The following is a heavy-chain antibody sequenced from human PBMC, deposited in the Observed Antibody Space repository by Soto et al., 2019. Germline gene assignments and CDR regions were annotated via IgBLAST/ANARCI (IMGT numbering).Heavy chain of an antibody. D-gene: IGHD6-25*01. V-gene: IGHV4-31*03. Sequence: PSETLSLTCTVSVGSISSGGYYWSWIRQHPGKGLEWIGYIYYSGSTYYNPSLKSRVTISVDASKNQFSLKLSSVTAADTAVYYCARDPRAVYGMDVWGQGTTVTVSS. CDR2: IYYSGST. CDR3: ARDPRAVYGMDV. J-gene: IGHJ6*02. CDR1: VGSISSGGYY.